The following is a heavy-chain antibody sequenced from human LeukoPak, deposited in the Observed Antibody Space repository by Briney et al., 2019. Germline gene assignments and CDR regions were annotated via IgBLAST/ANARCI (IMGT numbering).Heavy chain of an antibody. CDR1: GGSISSYF. V-gene: IGHV4-59*01. J-gene: IGHJ6*02. CDR2: IYYSGTT. CDR3: ARVNSYYYGMDV. Sequence: SETLSLTCTVSGGSISSYFWSWIRRPPGKGLEYIAYIYYSGTTNYNPSLKSRLTISVDTSKNQFSLKLSSVTAADTAVYYCARVNSYYYGMDVWGQGTTVAVSS.